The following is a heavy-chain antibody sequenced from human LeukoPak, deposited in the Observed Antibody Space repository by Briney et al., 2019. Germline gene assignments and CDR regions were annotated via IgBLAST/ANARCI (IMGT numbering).Heavy chain of an antibody. CDR3: ARDPGDYPSYFDY. D-gene: IGHD7-27*01. J-gene: IGHJ4*02. Sequence: PGGSLRLSCAASGFTFSDYYMSWIRQAPGKGLEWVSYISSSGTTIYYADSVKGRFSISRDNAKNSLFLQMNSLRAEDTAVYYCARDPGDYPSYFDYWGQGTLVTVSS. CDR1: GFTFSDYY. CDR2: ISSSGTTI. V-gene: IGHV3-11*01.